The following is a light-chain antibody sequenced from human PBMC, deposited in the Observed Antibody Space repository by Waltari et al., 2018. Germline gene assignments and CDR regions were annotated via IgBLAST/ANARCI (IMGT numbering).Light chain of an antibody. CDR2: KVS. Sequence: SRLYSDGSNYLFWYQLRPGQSPRRLIYKVSYRDSGVPGRFSVSGAGTEFTLSITRVEAEDAGLYYCKQVRYWPHTFGQGTNLEV. CDR3: KQVRYWPHT. J-gene: IGKJ2*01. CDR1: SRLYSDGSNY. V-gene: IGKV2-30*01.